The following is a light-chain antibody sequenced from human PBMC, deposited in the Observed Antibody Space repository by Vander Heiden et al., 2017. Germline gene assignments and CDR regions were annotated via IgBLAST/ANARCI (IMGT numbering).Light chain of an antibody. Sequence: QSALTQPASVSGSPGQSIPISAAGTHTNVGMHNLVSWYQQHPGKAPKLILYDVNKRPSGVSNRFSGSKSGNTASLTIAGLQAEDEADYYCCAHAGRDTYVIGSGTKVTVL. CDR3: CAHAGRDTYV. CDR1: HTNVGMHNL. J-gene: IGLJ1*01. CDR2: DVN. V-gene: IGLV2-23*02.